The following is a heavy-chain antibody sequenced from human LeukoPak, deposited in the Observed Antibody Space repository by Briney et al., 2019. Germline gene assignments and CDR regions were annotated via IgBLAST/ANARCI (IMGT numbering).Heavy chain of an antibody. CDR1: GGSISRSSYY. CDR3: AGGRGYYFDY. CDR2: IDYSGST. D-gene: IGHD1-26*01. J-gene: IGHJ4*02. Sequence: PSETLSLTCTVTGGSISRSSYYWGWIRQPPGKGLEWIGTIDYSGSTYYNSSLKSRVTISIDTSKNQFSLKLSSVTAADTAVYYCAGGRGYYFDYWGQGTLVTVSS. V-gene: IGHV4-39*01.